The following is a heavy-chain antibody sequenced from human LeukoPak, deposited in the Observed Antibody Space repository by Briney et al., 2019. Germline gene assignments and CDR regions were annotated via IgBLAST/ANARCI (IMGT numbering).Heavy chain of an antibody. CDR1: GFTFSSHA. Sequence: GGSLRLSCAASGFTFSSHAMSWVRQAPGKGLEWVSAISSSSGRTYYTDSVQGRFTISRDNSKSTLCLQMNSLRAEDTAVYYCAKQLGYCSDGSCYFPYWGQGTLVTVSS. V-gene: IGHV3-23*01. CDR2: ISSSSGRT. J-gene: IGHJ4*02. D-gene: IGHD2-15*01. CDR3: AKQLGYCSDGSCYFPY.